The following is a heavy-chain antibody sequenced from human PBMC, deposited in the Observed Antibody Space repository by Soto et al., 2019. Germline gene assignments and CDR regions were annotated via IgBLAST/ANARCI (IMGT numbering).Heavy chain of an antibody. Sequence: GASVKVSCKAFGYTFTAYNIHWLRQAPGQGLEWMGWIDAGNGNTRSSRKFQGRVIITRDTSATTAYLEVDSLRSEDTAIYYCARVVPSGGSAPRFDPWGQGTLVTVSS. CDR3: ARVVPSGGSAPRFDP. CDR2: IDAGNGNT. V-gene: IGHV1-3*01. CDR1: GYTFTAYN. J-gene: IGHJ5*02. D-gene: IGHD2-8*01.